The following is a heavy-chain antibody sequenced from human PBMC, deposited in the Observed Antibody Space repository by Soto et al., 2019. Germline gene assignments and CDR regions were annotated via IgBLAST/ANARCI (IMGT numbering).Heavy chain of an antibody. CDR1: GFILSNYG. J-gene: IGHJ6*02. CDR3: ATDAYSSSAGDYYYGMDV. V-gene: IGHV3-30*03. Sequence: QVQLVESGGGVVQPGRSQRLSCAASGFILSNYGMHWVRQAPGKGLEWVALTSDDGSDKYYADSVKGRFTITRDNSKNTLHLQMNSLRAEDTAVYYCATDAYSSSAGDYYYGMDVWGQGTKVTVAS. CDR2: TSDDGSDK. D-gene: IGHD6-6*01.